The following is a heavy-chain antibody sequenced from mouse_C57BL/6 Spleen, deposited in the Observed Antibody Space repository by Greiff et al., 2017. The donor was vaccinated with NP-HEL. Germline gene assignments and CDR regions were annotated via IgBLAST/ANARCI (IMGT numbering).Heavy chain of an antibody. CDR1: GYTFTCYW. J-gene: IGHJ3*01. Sequence: QVQLQQPGAELVKPGASVKLSCKASGYTFTCYWMHWVQQRPGRGLAWIGRLVPNRGGTKYNEKFKSKATLTVDKPSSTAYMQLRSLTSEDSAVYYCARDDYDGWFAYGGQGTLVTVSA. V-gene: IGHV1-72*01. CDR3: ARDDYDGWFAY. CDR2: LVPNRGGT. D-gene: IGHD2-4*01.